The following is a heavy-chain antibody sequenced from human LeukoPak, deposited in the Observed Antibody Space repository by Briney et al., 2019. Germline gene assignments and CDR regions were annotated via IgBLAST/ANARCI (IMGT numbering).Heavy chain of an antibody. CDR3: AKAGHYDILTGYYNRLPYYYYGMDV. V-gene: IGHV3-23*01. Sequence: SGGSLRLSCAASGFTFSSYAMSWVRQAPGKGLEWVSAISGSGGSTYYADSVKGRFTISRDNSKNTLYLQMNSLRAEDTAVYYCAKAGHYDILTGYYNRLPYYYYGMDVWGQGTTVTVSS. D-gene: IGHD3-9*01. J-gene: IGHJ6*02. CDR2: ISGSGGST. CDR1: GFTFSSYA.